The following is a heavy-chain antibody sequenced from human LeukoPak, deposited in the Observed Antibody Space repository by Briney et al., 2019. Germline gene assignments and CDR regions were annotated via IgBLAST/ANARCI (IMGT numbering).Heavy chain of an antibody. V-gene: IGHV4-39*01. CDR2: ISYSGRT. J-gene: IGHJ3*02. D-gene: IGHD7-27*01. Sequence: SETLSLTCTVSDGSISSNSYYWGWIRQPPGKGLEWIGSISYSGRTYYNPSLESRVTISVDASKNQFSLELNSVTAADTAVYYCARSQSVWAAPSFDIWGQGTMVTVS. CDR3: ARSQSVWAAPSFDI. CDR1: DGSISSNSYY.